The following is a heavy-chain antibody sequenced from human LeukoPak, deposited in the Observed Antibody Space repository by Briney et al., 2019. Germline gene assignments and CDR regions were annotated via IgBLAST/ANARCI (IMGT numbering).Heavy chain of an antibody. CDR3: AREEYSSSGYNFDY. J-gene: IGHJ4*02. CDR1: GGSISSYY. D-gene: IGHD6-13*01. V-gene: IGHV4-4*07. CDR2: IYTSGST. Sequence: KPSETLSLTCTLSGGSISSYYWSSIRQPAGKGLEWIGRIYTSGSTNYNPSLKSRVTMSVDTSKNQFSLKLSSVTAADTAVYYCAREEYSSSGYNFDYWGQGTLVTVSS.